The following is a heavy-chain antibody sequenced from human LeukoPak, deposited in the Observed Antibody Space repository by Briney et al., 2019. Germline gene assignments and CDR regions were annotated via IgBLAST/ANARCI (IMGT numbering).Heavy chain of an antibody. V-gene: IGHV3-15*01. CDR2: IKSKTDGGTT. D-gene: IGHD2-21*01. J-gene: IGHJ4*02. CDR3: ITPLPYSAQ. Sequence: PGGSLRLSCAASGFTFSNAWMSWVRQAPGKGLEWVGRIKSKTDGGTTDYAAPVKGRFTISRDDSKSMMYLQMNSLKTEDTAVCYCITPLPYSAQGGQGTLVTVSS. CDR1: GFTFSNAW.